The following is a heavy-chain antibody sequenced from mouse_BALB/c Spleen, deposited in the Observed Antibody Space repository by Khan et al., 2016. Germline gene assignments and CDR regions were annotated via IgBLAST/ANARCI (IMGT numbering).Heavy chain of an antibody. V-gene: IGHV5-4*02. CDR1: GCSFSDYY. CDR3: ARTHCNYGYFGV. CDR2: ISDGGSYT. J-gene: IGHJ1*01. D-gene: IGHD1-2*01. Sequence: EVELVESGGGLVRPGGSLRLSCAASGCSFSDYYMYWVRQTPEKRLEWVATISDGGSYTYYSDSVKGRFTISIDNAKNNLYLKMSSLRSEDTAMDYCARTHCNYGYFGVWGAGTTVTVSS.